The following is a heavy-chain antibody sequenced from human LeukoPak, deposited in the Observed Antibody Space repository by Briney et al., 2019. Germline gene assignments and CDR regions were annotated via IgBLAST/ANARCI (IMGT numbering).Heavy chain of an antibody. CDR3: ARDVRKTYYYDSSGLYYFDY. CDR2: INPSGGST. D-gene: IGHD3-22*01. CDR1: GYTFTSYY. J-gene: IGHJ4*02. V-gene: IGHV1-46*01. Sequence: ASVKVSCKASGYTFTSYYMHWVRQAPGQGLEWMGIINPSGGSTSYAQKFQGRVTMTRDTSTSTVYMELSSLRSEDTAVYYCARDVRKTYYYDSSGLYYFDYWGQGTLVTVSS.